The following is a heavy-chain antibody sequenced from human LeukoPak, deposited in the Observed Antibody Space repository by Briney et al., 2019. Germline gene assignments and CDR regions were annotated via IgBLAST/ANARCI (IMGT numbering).Heavy chain of an antibody. CDR2: IYYSGST. J-gene: IGHJ4*02. V-gene: IGHV4-59*08. CDR3: ARYSGSYRRGGGIDY. CDR1: GGSISSYY. Sequence: SETLSLTCTVSGGSISSYYWSWIRQPPGKGLEWIGYIYYSGSTNYNPSLKSRVTISVDTSKNQFSLKLSSVTAADTAVYYCARYSGSYRRGGGIDYWGQGTLATVSS. D-gene: IGHD1-26*01.